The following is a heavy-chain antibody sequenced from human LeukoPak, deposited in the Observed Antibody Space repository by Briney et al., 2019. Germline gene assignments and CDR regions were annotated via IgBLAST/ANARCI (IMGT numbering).Heavy chain of an antibody. CDR1: GFTVSSNY. CDR3: ARDYRGVIGYYFDY. J-gene: IGHJ4*02. V-gene: IGHV3-66*02. Sequence: GGSLRLSCAASGFTVSSNYMSWVRQAPGKGLEWVSVIYSGGSTYYADSVKGRFTISRDSSKNTLYLQMNSLRAEDTAVYYCARDYRGVIGYYFDYWGQGTLVTVSS. CDR2: IYSGGST. D-gene: IGHD3-10*01.